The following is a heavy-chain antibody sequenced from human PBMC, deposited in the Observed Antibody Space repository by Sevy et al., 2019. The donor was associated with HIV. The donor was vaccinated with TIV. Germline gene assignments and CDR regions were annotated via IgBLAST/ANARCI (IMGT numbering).Heavy chain of an antibody. Sequence: GGSLRLSCAASGFTFSSYWMSWVRQAPGKGLEWVANIKQDGSEKYYVDSVKGRFTISRDNAKNSLYLQMNSLRAEDMAVYYCARAAKSGYDQTYFDYWGQGTLVTVSS. CDR3: ARAAKSGYDQTYFDY. V-gene: IGHV3-7*01. CDR1: GFTFSSYW. D-gene: IGHD5-12*01. CDR2: IKQDGSEK. J-gene: IGHJ4*02.